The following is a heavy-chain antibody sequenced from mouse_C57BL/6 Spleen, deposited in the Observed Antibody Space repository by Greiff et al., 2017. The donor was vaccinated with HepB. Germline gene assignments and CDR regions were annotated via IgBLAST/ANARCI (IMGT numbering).Heavy chain of an antibody. CDR3: ASLLSLFAY. CDR2: ISGGGGNT. J-gene: IGHJ3*01. D-gene: IGHD6-1*01. V-gene: IGHV5-9*01. Sequence: EVKLMESGGGLVKPGGSLKLSCAASGFTFSSYTMSWVRQTPEKRLEWVATISGGGGNTYYPDSVKGRFTISRDNAKNTLYLQMSSLRSEDTALYYCASLLSLFAYWGQGTLVTVSA. CDR1: GFTFSSYT.